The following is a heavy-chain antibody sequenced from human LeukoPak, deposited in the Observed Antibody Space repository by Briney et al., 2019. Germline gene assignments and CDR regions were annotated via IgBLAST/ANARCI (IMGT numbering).Heavy chain of an antibody. J-gene: IGHJ3*02. CDR2: MNPNSGNT. CDR3: ARVPYSGYYGPGAFDI. CDR1: GYTFTSYD. D-gene: IGHD3-22*01. V-gene: IGHV1-8*01. Sequence: ASVKVSCKASGYTFTSYDINWVRQATGQGLEWMGWMNPNSGNTGYTQKFQGRVTMTRNTSISTAYMELSSLRSEDTAVYYCARVPYSGYYGPGAFDIWGQGTMVTVSS.